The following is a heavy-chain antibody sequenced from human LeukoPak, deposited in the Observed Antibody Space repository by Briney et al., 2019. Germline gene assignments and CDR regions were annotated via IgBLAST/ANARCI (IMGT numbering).Heavy chain of an antibody. V-gene: IGHV3-7*01. Sequence: PGGSLRLSCAASGFTFSSYWMSWVRQAPGKGLEWVANIKQDGSEKYYVDSVKGRFTISRDNAKNSLYLQMNSLRAEDTAVYYCARDPTFSPEYYFDYWGQGTLVTVSS. CDR2: IKQDGSEK. D-gene: IGHD3-10*01. CDR1: GFTFSSYW. CDR3: ARDPTFSPEYYFDY. J-gene: IGHJ4*02.